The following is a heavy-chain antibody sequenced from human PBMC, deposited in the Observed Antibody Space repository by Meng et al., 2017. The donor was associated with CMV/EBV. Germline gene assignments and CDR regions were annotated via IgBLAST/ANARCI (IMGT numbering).Heavy chain of an antibody. CDR1: GYTFAGYG. Sequence: VSCKASGYTFAGYGISWVRQAPGQGLEWMGWISAYNGNTNYAQKLQGRVTMTTDTSTSTAYMELRSLRSDDTAVYYCARDLGNPPDYWGQGTLVTVSS. D-gene: IGHD7-27*01. V-gene: IGHV1-18*01. J-gene: IGHJ4*02. CDR2: ISAYNGNT. CDR3: ARDLGNPPDY.